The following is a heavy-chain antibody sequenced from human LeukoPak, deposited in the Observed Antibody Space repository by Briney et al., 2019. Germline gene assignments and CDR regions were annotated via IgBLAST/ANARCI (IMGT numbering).Heavy chain of an antibody. CDR3: ARSINYGGNSDAFDI. V-gene: IGHV3-7*01. CDR2: IKQDGSEK. J-gene: IGHJ3*02. CDR1: GFTFSSYW. D-gene: IGHD4-23*01. Sequence: PGGSLRLSCAASGFTFSSYWMSWVRQALGKGLEWVANIKQDGSEKYYVDSVKGRFTISRDNAKNSLYLQMNSLRAEDTAVYYCARSINYGGNSDAFDIWGQGTMVTVSS.